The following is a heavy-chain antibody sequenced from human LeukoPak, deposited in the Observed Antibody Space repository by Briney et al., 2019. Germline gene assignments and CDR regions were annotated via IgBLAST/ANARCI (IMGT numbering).Heavy chain of an antibody. J-gene: IGHJ4*02. CDR3: ARAFYGDLDY. Sequence: PGGSLRLSCAASGFTFSNYNMNWVRQAPGKGLEWVSSISSSISYIYYADSVKGRFTLSRDNAKNSLYLQMSSLRAEDTAVYYCARAFYGDLDYWGQGTLVTVSS. V-gene: IGHV3-21*01. CDR1: GFTFSNYN. CDR2: ISSSISYI. D-gene: IGHD4-17*01.